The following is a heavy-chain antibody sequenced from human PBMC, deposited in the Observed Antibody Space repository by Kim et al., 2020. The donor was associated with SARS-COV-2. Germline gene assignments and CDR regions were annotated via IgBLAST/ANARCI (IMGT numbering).Heavy chain of an antibody. Sequence: ASVKVSCKASGYTFTSYGISWVRQAPGQGLEWMGWISAYNGNTNYAQKLQVRVTMTTDTSTSTAYMELRSLRSDDTAVYYCARRATWIQLWSPWFDPWGQGTLVTVSS. J-gene: IGHJ5*02. CDR2: ISAYNGNT. CDR1: GYTFTSYG. V-gene: IGHV1-18*04. D-gene: IGHD5-18*01. CDR3: ARRATWIQLWSPWFDP.